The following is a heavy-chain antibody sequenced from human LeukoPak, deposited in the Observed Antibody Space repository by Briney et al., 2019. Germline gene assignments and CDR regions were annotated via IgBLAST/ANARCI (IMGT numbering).Heavy chain of an antibody. D-gene: IGHD3-10*01. CDR2: INPNSGGT. CDR1: RYTFTGYY. V-gene: IGHV1-2*02. J-gene: IGHJ4*02. Sequence: GASVKVSCKASRYTFTGYYMHWVRQAPGQGLEWMGWINPNSGGTNYAQKFQGRVTMTRDTSISTAYMELSRLRSDDTAVYYCARDGYYYGSGSYYDFDYWGQGTLVTVSS. CDR3: ARDGYYYGSGSYYDFDY.